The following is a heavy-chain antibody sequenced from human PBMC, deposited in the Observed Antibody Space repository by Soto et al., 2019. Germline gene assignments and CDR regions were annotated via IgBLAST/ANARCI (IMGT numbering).Heavy chain of an antibody. D-gene: IGHD1-26*01. V-gene: IGHV1-8*02. CDR3: TSAVGATSEVDY. Sequence: GASVKVSCKASGYTFNNYDIHWVRQAPGHGLEWMGWMNPNSGNTGYAQNFRGRVTMTQNTAIGTAYMELSSLRSDDTATYYCTSAVGATSEVDYWGQGTLVTVSS. J-gene: IGHJ4*02. CDR2: MNPNSGNT. CDR1: GYTFNNYD.